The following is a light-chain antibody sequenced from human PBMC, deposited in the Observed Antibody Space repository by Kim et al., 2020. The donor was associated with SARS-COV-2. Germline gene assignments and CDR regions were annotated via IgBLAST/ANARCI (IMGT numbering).Light chain of an antibody. CDR2: GAS. CDR3: QQYGSSPVP. V-gene: IGKV3-20*01. J-gene: IGKJ2*01. CDR1: QSVSSSY. Sequence: WSPGERATLSCRASQSVSSSYLAWYQQKPGQAPRLLIYGASSRATGIPDRFSGSGSGTDFTLTISRLEPEDFAVYYCQQYGSSPVPFGQGTKLEI.